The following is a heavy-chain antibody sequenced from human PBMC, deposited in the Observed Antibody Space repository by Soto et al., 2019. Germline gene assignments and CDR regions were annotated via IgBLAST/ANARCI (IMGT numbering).Heavy chain of an antibody. J-gene: IGHJ4*02. CDR2: ISGSGGST. CDR3: AKTLPDYYDSSGHYFDY. CDR1: GFTFSSYA. V-gene: IGHV3-23*01. Sequence: GSLRLSCAASGFTFSSYAMSWVRQAPGKVLEWVSAISGSGGSTYYADSVKGRFTISRDNSKNTLYLQMNSLRAEDTAVYYCAKTLPDYYDSSGHYFDYWGQGXLVTVYS. D-gene: IGHD3-22*01.